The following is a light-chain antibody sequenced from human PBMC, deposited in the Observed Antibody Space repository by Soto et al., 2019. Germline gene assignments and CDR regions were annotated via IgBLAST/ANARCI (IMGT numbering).Light chain of an antibody. V-gene: IGKV1-27*01. CDR1: QGIGNF. CDR2: AAS. Sequence: DIQMAQSPSSLSAAVGDRVTITCRASQGIGNFLAWYQQKPGKVPQLLIYAASTLQSGVPSRFSGSGSGTDFNLNINSLQTEYVGTYYCQKYNTGPFTFGPGT. CDR3: QKYNTGPFT. J-gene: IGKJ3*01.